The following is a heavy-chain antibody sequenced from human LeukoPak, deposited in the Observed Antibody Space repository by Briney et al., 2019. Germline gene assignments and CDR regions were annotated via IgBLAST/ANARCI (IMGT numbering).Heavy chain of an antibody. D-gene: IGHD1-26*01. J-gene: IGHJ5*02. CDR1: GGTFSSYA. CDR3: ARERGRSIVGAKNWFDP. Sequence: ASVKVSCKASGGTFSSYAISWVRRAPGQGLEWMGRIIPILGIANFAQKFQGRVTITADKSTSTAYMELSSLRSEDTAVYYCARERGRSIVGAKNWFDPWGQGTLVTVSS. CDR2: IIPILGIA. V-gene: IGHV1-69*04.